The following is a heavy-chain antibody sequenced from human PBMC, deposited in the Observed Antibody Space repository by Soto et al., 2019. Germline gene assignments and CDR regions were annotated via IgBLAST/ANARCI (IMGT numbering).Heavy chain of an antibody. CDR2: ISGSGGTT. CDR1: GFTFSSYA. D-gene: IGHD2-21*02. J-gene: IGHJ5*02. V-gene: IGHV3-23*01. Sequence: EVQLLESGGGLVQPGGSLRLSCAASGFTFSSYAMSWVRQAPGKGLEWVSAISGSGGTTYYADSVKGRFTISRDNSKNTLYLQINSLSVEDTAVYYCANEASFVVLTAINGFDPWGQGTLVTGSS. CDR3: ANEASFVVLTAINGFDP.